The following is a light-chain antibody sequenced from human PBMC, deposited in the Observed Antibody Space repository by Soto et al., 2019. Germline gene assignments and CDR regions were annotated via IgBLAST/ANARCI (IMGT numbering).Light chain of an antibody. J-gene: IGKJ1*01. Sequence: EIVLTQSPATLYVSPGERVTLSCRASQSVDINLAWYQQKPGQAPRLVIYGASTRATDMPGTFSGSGSGTEFTLTISSLQSEDFGVYYCQQYKNWPRTFGQVTKVDIK. V-gene: IGKV3-15*01. CDR1: QSVDIN. CDR2: GAS. CDR3: QQYKNWPRT.